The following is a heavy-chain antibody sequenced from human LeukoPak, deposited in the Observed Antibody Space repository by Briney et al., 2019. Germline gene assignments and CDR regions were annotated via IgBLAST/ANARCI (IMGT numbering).Heavy chain of an antibody. Sequence: PSETLSLTCTVSGVAISSYYRSWVRQPPGEGLGWIGYIYFSGSTNYNPSLKSRVTISVDTSQNQFSLKLSSVPAADTAAYYCVRGPRPHITGATLGYCYYYMDVWGKGTTVTVSS. CDR1: GVAISSYY. J-gene: IGHJ6*03. V-gene: IGHV4-59*01. D-gene: IGHD1-7*01. CDR2: IYFSGST. CDR3: VRGPRPHITGATLGYCYYYMDV.